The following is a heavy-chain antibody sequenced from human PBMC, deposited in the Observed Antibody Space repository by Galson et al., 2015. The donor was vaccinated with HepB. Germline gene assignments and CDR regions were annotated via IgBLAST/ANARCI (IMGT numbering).Heavy chain of an antibody. CDR1: GASFNSYY. D-gene: IGHD6-13*01. Sequence: LSLTCAVYGASFNSYYWRWIRQSPGKGLEWIGEIVPGGGTNYNPALKSRVTISVDTSKNQFSLNLNSVTAADTAVYYCAKGRRQQLMPSHFDWFGPWGQGTLVTVSS. CDR2: IVPGGGT. CDR3: AKGRRQQLMPSHFDWFGP. J-gene: IGHJ5*02. V-gene: IGHV4-34*01.